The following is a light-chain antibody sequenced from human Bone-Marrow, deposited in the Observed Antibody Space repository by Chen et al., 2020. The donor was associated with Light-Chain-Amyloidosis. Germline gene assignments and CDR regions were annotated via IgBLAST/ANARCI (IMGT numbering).Light chain of an antibody. V-gene: IGLV3-21*02. Sequence: SYVLTQPSSVSVAPGQTATIACGGNNIGAKSVPWYQQTPGPAPPRVVYDDSDRPSGIPERLSGSNSCNTATLAVSRVEAGDQADSYCQVLDRSSDRPVFGGGTKLTVL. CDR2: DDS. CDR1: NIGAKS. CDR3: QVLDRSSDRPV. J-gene: IGLJ3*02.